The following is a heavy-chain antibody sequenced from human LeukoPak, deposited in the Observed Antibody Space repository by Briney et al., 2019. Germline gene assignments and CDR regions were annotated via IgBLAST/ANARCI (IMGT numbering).Heavy chain of an antibody. CDR1: GGSISSGDYY. CDR3: ARGGDSCYYDSSGYYPFDY. Sequence: PSETLSLTCTVSGGSISSGDYYWSWIRQPPGKGLEWIGYIYYSGSTYYNPSLKSRVTISVDTSKNQFSLKLSSVTAADTAVYYCARGGDSCYYDSSGYYPFDYWGQGTLVTVSS. V-gene: IGHV4-30-4*01. D-gene: IGHD3-22*01. CDR2: IYYSGST. J-gene: IGHJ4*02.